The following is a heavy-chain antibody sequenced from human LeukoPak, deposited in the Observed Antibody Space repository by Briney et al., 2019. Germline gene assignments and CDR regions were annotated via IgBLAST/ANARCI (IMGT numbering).Heavy chain of an antibody. CDR1: GFTFSSYW. J-gene: IGHJ4*02. D-gene: IGHD6-19*01. Sequence: GGSLRLSCVASGFTFSSYWMPWVRQAPGKGLEWLANIKEDGSIQYYLDSVRGRFTISRDNAKTSVYLQLNSLRADDTAVYYCARDVWTGVAVSDYWGQGTLVTVSS. CDR3: ARDVWTGVAVSDY. CDR2: IKEDGSIQ. V-gene: IGHV3-7*01.